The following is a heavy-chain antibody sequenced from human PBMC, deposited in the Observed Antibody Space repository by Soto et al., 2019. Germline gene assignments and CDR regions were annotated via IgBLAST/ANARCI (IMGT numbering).Heavy chain of an antibody. J-gene: IGHJ6*02. V-gene: IGHV1-18*04. Sequence: ASVKVSCKASGYTFTSYGISWVRQAPGQGLEWMGWISAYNGNTNYAQKLQGRVTMTTDTSTSTAHMELRSLRSDDTAVYYCATSLYDILTGYYRYYYYYGMDVWRQGTTVTVSS. CDR1: GYTFTSYG. CDR3: ATSLYDILTGYYRYYYYYGMDV. D-gene: IGHD3-9*01. CDR2: ISAYNGNT.